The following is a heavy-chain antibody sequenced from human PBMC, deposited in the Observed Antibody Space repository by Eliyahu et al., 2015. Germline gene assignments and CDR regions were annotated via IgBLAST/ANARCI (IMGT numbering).Heavy chain of an antibody. CDR1: GFTFDDYT. CDR2: ISWDGGST. Sequence: CAASGFTFDDYTMHWVRQXPGKGLEWVSLISWDGGSTYYADSVKGRFTISRDNSKNSLYLQMNSLRTEDTALYYCAKGHSGSYLTSLDYWGQGTLVTVSS. D-gene: IGHD1-26*01. CDR3: AKGHSGSYLTSLDY. V-gene: IGHV3-43*01. J-gene: IGHJ4*02.